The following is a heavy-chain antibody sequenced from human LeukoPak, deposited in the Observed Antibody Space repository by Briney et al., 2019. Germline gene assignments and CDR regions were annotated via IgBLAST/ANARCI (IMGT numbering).Heavy chain of an antibody. Sequence: ASVKVSCKASGYTFTGYYMHWVRQAPGQGLEWMGWINPNSGGTKYAQKFQGRVTMTRDTSISTAYMELSRLRSDDTAVYYCARGWQQWLDNNWFDPWGQGTLVTVSS. CDR1: GYTFTGYY. D-gene: IGHD6-19*01. CDR3: ARGWQQWLDNNWFDP. V-gene: IGHV1-2*02. CDR2: INPNSGGT. J-gene: IGHJ5*02.